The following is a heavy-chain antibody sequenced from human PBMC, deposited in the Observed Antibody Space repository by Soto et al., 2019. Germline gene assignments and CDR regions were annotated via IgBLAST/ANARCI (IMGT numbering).Heavy chain of an antibody. Sequence: QVQLVESGGGVVQPGRSLRLSCAASGFTFSSYGMHWVRQAPGKGLEWVAVIWYDGSNKYYADSVKGRFTISRDNSKNTLYLQMNSLRAEDTALYYCAREGGYDFWSAYDFDYWGQGTLVTVSS. J-gene: IGHJ4*02. D-gene: IGHD3-3*01. CDR2: IWYDGSNK. V-gene: IGHV3-33*01. CDR1: GFTFSSYG. CDR3: AREGGYDFWSAYDFDY.